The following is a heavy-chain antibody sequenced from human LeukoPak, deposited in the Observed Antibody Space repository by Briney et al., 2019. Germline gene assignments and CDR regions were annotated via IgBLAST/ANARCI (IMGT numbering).Heavy chain of an antibody. Sequence: ASVKVSCKVSGYTLTELSMHWVRQAPGKGLEWMGGSDPEDGETIYAQKFQGRVTMTEDTSTDTAYMELSSLRSEDTAVYYCATSSVGSEIYYFDYWGQGTLVTVSS. CDR3: ATSSVGSEIYYFDY. V-gene: IGHV1-24*01. D-gene: IGHD3-10*01. CDR2: SDPEDGET. J-gene: IGHJ4*02. CDR1: GYTLTELS.